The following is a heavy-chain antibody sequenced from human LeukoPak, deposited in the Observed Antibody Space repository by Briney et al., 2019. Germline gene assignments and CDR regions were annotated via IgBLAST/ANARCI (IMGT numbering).Heavy chain of an antibody. Sequence: SETLSLTCTVSGGSSSTYYWSWIRQPPGKGLGWIGYIYTSGSTNYNPSLKSRVTISVDTSTKQFSLKLTSVTAADTAVYYCASTSSTWYFWFDPWGQGTLVTVSS. J-gene: IGHJ5*02. CDR2: IYTSGST. V-gene: IGHV4-4*09. CDR3: ASTSSTWYFWFDP. D-gene: IGHD6-13*01. CDR1: GGSSSTYY.